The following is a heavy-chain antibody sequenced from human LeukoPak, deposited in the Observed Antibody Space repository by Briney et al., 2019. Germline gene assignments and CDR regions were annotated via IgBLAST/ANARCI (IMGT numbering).Heavy chain of an antibody. D-gene: IGHD2-15*01. CDR1: GGSITTTNY. CDR2: ISLSGHT. J-gene: IGHJ4*02. Sequence: SETLSLTCGVSGGSITTTNYWSWVRQPPGQGLEWIGEISLSGHTNYNPSLRSRVTMSLDVSKNHLSLILASVTAADTAVYYCARQYCSGGSCYSAFDYWGQGTLVTVSP. V-gene: IGHV4-4*02. CDR3: ARQYCSGGSCYSAFDY.